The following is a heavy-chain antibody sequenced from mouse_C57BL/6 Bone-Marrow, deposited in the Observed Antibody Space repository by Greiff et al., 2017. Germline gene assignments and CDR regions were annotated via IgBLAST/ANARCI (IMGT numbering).Heavy chain of an antibody. CDR3: ARDLPTVVAYPYAMDY. V-gene: IGHV5-4*01. CDR1: GFTFSSYA. Sequence: EVKLVESGGGLVKPGGSLKLSCAASGFTFSSYAMSWVRQTPEKRLEWVATISDGGSYTYYPDNVKGRFTISRDNAKNNLYLQMSHLKSEDTAMYYCARDLPTVVAYPYAMDYWGQGTSVTVSS. CDR2: ISDGGSYT. J-gene: IGHJ4*01. D-gene: IGHD1-1*01.